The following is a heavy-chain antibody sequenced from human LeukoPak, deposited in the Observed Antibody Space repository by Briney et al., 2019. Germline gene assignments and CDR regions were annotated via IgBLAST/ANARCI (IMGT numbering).Heavy chain of an antibody. Sequence: PGGSLRLSCAASGFTFSSYGMHWVRQAPGKGLGWGGVIWYDGSNKYYGDSVKGRFTISRDNSKNTLYLQMNSRRAEDTAVYYCAKGASGEWELLRIWGQGTLVPVSS. CDR1: GFTFSSYG. CDR2: IWYDGSNK. CDR3: AKGASGEWELLRI. J-gene: IGHJ4*02. D-gene: IGHD1-26*01. V-gene: IGHV3-33*06.